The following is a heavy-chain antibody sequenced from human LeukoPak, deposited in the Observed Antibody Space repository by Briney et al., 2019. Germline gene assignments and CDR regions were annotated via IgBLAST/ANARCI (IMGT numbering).Heavy chain of an antibody. CDR3: VRVTLYYYDSESYYFFEH. D-gene: IGHD3-10*01. V-gene: IGHV3-21*01. CDR1: GFTFSSYS. J-gene: IGHJ4*02. Sequence: GGSLRLSCAASGFTFSSYSMNWVRQAPGKGLEWVSSISSSSSYIYYADSVRGRFTISRDNAKNSLYLQMNTLRVEDTAIYYCVRVTLYYYDSESYYFFEHWGQGTPVTASS. CDR2: ISSSSSYI.